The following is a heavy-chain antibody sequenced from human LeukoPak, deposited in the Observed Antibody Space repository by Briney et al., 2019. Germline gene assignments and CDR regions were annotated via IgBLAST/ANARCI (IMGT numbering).Heavy chain of an antibody. D-gene: IGHD4-23*01. Sequence: GGSLRLSCAASGFTFSDYYMSWIRQAPGKGLEWVSVIYSGGSTYYADSVKGRFTISRDNSKNTLYLQMNSLRAEDTAVYYCARDGKQGLFEYWGQGTLVTVSS. CDR2: IYSGGST. CDR3: ARDGKQGLFEY. CDR1: GFTFSDYY. V-gene: IGHV3-53*01. J-gene: IGHJ4*02.